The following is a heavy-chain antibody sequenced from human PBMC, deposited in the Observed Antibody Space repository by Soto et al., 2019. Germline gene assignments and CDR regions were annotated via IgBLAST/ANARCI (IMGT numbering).Heavy chain of an antibody. CDR1: GYTFTSYD. Sequence: QVQLVQSGAEVKKPGASVKVSCKASGYTFTSYDINWVRQATGQGLEWMGWMNPNSGNTGYAQKFQGRGTMPRNTSISTAYMELSSLRSEDTAVYYCASGVTLLGSGAMDVWGKGTTVTVSS. CDR2: MNPNSGNT. V-gene: IGHV1-8*01. D-gene: IGHD3-10*01. J-gene: IGHJ6*04. CDR3: ASGVTLLGSGAMDV.